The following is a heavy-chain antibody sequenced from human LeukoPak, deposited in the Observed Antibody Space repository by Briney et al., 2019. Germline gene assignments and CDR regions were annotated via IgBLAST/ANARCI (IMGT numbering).Heavy chain of an antibody. CDR2: MNPNSGNT. Sequence: ASVKVSCKASGYTFTSYDINWVRQATGQGLEWMGWMNPNSGNTGYAQKFQGRVTMTRNTSISTAYMELSSLRSEDTAVYYCARGDYYDSSGYNSVRFDPWGQGTLVTVSS. J-gene: IGHJ5*02. D-gene: IGHD3-22*01. CDR3: ARGDYYDSSGYNSVRFDP. CDR1: GYTFTSYD. V-gene: IGHV1-8*01.